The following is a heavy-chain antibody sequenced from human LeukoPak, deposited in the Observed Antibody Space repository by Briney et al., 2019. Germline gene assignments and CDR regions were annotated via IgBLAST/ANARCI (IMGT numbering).Heavy chain of an antibody. Sequence: PGGSLRLSCAASRFAFSSYVMSWVRQAPGKGLEWVSTITTGGTDTYYADSVKGRFTISRDNSKNTLFLQMNSLSAEDTAVYYCARDTSSGWYYYFDYWGQGTLVTVSS. CDR2: ITTGGTDT. V-gene: IGHV3-23*01. CDR3: ARDTSSGWYYYFDY. CDR1: RFAFSSYV. D-gene: IGHD6-19*01. J-gene: IGHJ4*02.